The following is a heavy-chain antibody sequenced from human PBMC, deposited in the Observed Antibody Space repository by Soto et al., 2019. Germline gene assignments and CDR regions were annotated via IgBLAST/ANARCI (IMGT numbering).Heavy chain of an antibody. J-gene: IGHJ5*02. Sequence: QVQLVESGGGVVQPGRSLRLSCAASGFTFSSHAMHWVRQAPGKGLEWVAVISYDGSNKYYADSVKGRFTISRDNSKNTLYLQMNSLRAEDTAVYYCARALERDDFWSPPFDPWGQGTLVTVSS. V-gene: IGHV3-30-3*01. CDR3: ARALERDDFWSPPFDP. D-gene: IGHD3-3*01. CDR1: GFTFSSHA. CDR2: ISYDGSNK.